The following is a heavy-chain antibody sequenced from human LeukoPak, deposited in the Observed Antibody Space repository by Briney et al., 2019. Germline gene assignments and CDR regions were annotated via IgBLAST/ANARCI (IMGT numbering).Heavy chain of an antibody. CDR2: INHSGST. CDR3: ARFPVVMLRGVHLTKFYFDY. J-gene: IGHJ4*02. Sequence: GSLRLSCAASGFSISRYAMHWVRQAPGKGLEWIGEINHSGSTNYNPSLKSRVTISVDTSKNQFSLKLSSVTAADTAVYYCARFPVVMLRGVHLTKFYFDYWGQGALVTVSS. CDR1: GFSISRYA. D-gene: IGHD3-10*01. V-gene: IGHV4-34*01.